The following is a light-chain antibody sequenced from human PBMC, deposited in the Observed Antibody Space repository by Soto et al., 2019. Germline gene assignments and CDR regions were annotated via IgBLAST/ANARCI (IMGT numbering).Light chain of an antibody. J-gene: IGKJ1*01. V-gene: IGKV3-15*01. Sequence: EIVMTQSPVTLSVSPGERATLSCRAGQSVSSNLAWYQQEPGQAPRLLIYGASTRATGIPARFSGSGSGTEFTLTISSLQSEDFAVYYCQQYNDWPRTFGQGTKVEIK. CDR2: GAS. CDR3: QQYNDWPRT. CDR1: QSVSSN.